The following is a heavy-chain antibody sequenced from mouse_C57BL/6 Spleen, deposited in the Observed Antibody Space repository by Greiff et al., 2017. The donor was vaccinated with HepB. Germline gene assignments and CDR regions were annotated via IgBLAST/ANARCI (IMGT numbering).Heavy chain of an antibody. V-gene: IGHV1-39*01. J-gene: IGHJ3*01. CDR3: ARGGAYGYDEAWFAY. CDR2: INPNYGTT. CDR1: GYSFTDYN. D-gene: IGHD2-2*01. Sequence: VHVKQSGPELVKPGASVKISCKASGYSFTDYNMNWVKQSNGKSLEWIGVINPNYGTTSYNQKFKGKATLTVDQSSSTAYMQLNSLTSEDSAVYYCARGGAYGYDEAWFAYWGQGTLVTVSA.